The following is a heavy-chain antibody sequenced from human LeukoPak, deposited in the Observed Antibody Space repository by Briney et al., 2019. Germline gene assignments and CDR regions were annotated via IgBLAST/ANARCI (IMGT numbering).Heavy chain of an antibody. J-gene: IGHJ3*02. V-gene: IGHV4-4*07. CDR3: ARDRGHFDSRGYSI. CDR2: IYISGST. Sequence: SETLSLTCTVSGVSMSTYYWSWLRQPAGKGLEWVGRIYISGSTNYNPSLKSRVTMSVDTSTNQFSLKLSSVTAADTAVYYCARDRGHFDSRGYSIWGQGTTVTVSS. CDR1: GVSMSTYY. D-gene: IGHD3-22*01.